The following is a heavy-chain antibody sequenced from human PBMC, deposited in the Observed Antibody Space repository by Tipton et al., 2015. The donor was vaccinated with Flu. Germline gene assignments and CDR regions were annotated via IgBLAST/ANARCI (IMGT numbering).Heavy chain of an antibody. CDR3: ARVSPGVESWFDP. CDR2: IFATGTA. Sequence: GEALGTHYWTWFRQPAGERLEWIGRIFATGTAIYNPSLRSRVTMSVDTSKNQFSLNLTSVTAADTAVYYCARVSPGVESWFDPWGQGTLVTVSS. CDR1: GEALGTHY. J-gene: IGHJ5*02. D-gene: IGHD3-3*01. V-gene: IGHV4-4*07.